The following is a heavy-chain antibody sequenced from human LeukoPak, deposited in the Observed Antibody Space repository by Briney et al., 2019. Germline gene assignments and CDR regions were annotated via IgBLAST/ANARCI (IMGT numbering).Heavy chain of an antibody. V-gene: IGHV4-39*01. CDR1: GGSISTSSYY. CDR3: AKHESLIAFDV. Sequence: SGTLSLTCSVSGGSISTSSYYWGWIRQPPGMGLEWIGTIHYSGSTNYSPSLKSRVTMSIDTSKNQFSLRLSSVTAADTAVYYCAKHESLIAFDVWGQGTMVTVSS. CDR2: IHYSGST. J-gene: IGHJ3*01.